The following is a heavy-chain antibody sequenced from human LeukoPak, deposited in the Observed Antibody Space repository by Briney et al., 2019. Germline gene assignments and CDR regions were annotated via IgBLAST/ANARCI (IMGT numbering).Heavy chain of an antibody. Sequence: GGSLRLSCAASGFTFSSYGMHWVRRAPGKGLEWVAVISYDGSNKYYADSVKGRFTISRDNSKNTLYLQMNSLRAEDTAVYYCARLKLLWSNYFDYWGQGTLVTVSS. D-gene: IGHD2-2*01. CDR1: GFTFSSYG. CDR3: ARLKLLWSNYFDY. CDR2: ISYDGSNK. J-gene: IGHJ4*02. V-gene: IGHV3-30*03.